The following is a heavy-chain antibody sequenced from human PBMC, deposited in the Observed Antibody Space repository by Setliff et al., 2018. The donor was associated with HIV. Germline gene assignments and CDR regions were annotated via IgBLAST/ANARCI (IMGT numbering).Heavy chain of an antibody. Sequence: SETLSLTCSVSGGSTSSYYWSWIRQPPGKGLEWIGYIYYSGSSKNTPSLKSRVTISVDTPKNEFSLKLSSMTAADTAVYYCARGIAVAGPYFDYWGQGTLVTVSS. D-gene: IGHD6-19*01. CDR3: ARGIAVAGPYFDY. CDR1: GGSTSSYY. J-gene: IGHJ4*02. V-gene: IGHV4-59*01. CDR2: IYYSGSS.